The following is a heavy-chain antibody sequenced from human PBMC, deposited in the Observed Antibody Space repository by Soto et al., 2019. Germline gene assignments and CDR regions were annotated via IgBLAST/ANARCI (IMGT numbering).Heavy chain of an antibody. CDR2: IYSAGNT. CDR3: ARDFVVGGPTINYYYGMDV. CDR1: GVTYSTYT. D-gene: IGHD1-26*01. Sequence: GESLKISCAASGVTYSTYTMHWVRQAPGKGLEWISIIYSAGNTYYADSVKGRFTISRDNSKNTLYLQMNSLGAEDTAVYYCARDFVVGGPTINYYYGMDVWGQGTTVTVSS. J-gene: IGHJ6*02. V-gene: IGHV3-66*01.